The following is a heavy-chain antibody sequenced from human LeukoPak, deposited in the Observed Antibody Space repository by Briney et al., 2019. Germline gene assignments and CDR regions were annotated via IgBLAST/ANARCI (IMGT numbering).Heavy chain of an antibody. Sequence: GGSLRLSCTVSGFTFGDYALSWVRQAPGKGLEWVGFIRSKAYGGTTEYAASVKGRFTISRDDSKSIAYLQMNSLQTEDTAVYYCTRVSGYAWLRLGYSSSGPFDYWGQGTLVAVSS. CDR1: GFTFGDYA. CDR3: TRVSGYAWLRLGYSSSGPFDY. J-gene: IGHJ4*02. V-gene: IGHV3-49*04. D-gene: IGHD6-13*01. CDR2: IRSKAYGGTT.